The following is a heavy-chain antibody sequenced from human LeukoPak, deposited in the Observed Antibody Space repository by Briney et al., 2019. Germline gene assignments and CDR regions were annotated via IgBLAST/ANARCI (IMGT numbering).Heavy chain of an antibody. CDR2: ISGSGGNT. CDR1: GFSFSSYS. D-gene: IGHD4-17*01. CDR3: EKDPKGEYLGVFDI. Sequence: GGSLRLSWAASGFSFSSYSMRWVRHAPGKGREWVSAISGSGGNTYYADSVKGVFTIYRDNSKNTMYLQMNSARAEDTAVYYCEKDPKGEYLGVFDIWGQGTMVTVSS. J-gene: IGHJ3*02. V-gene: IGHV3-23*01.